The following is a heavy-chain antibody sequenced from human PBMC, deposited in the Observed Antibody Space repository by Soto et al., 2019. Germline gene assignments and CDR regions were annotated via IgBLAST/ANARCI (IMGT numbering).Heavy chain of an antibody. CDR3: AGTYDPTDY. J-gene: IGHJ4*02. V-gene: IGHV3-21*01. CDR1: GISFSDYH. D-gene: IGHD3-22*01. CDR2: ITPSGRCI. Sequence: EEQFMESGGGLVKPGGSLRLSCAASGISFSDYHMNWVRQAPGKGLEWVASITPSGRCINYADSVEGRFIISRDNTKNALFLQMNSLRGEDTAVYYCAGTYDPTDYWGQGTLVTVSS.